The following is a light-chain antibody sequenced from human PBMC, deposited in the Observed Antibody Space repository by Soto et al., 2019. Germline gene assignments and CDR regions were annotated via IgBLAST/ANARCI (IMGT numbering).Light chain of an antibody. CDR2: GAS. Sequence: EIVLTQSPGTLSLSPGERATLSCRASQSVSSSYLAWYQQKPGQAPRLLIYGASSRATGIPDRFSGSGSGTDFTLTISRLEPEDFAVYYCQQHGSSPGTFGQGTKV. J-gene: IGKJ1*01. V-gene: IGKV3-20*01. CDR3: QQHGSSPGT. CDR1: QSVSSSY.